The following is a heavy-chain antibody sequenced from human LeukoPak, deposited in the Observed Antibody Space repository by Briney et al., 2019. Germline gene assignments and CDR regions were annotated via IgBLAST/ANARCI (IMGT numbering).Heavy chain of an antibody. V-gene: IGHV3-23*01. CDR2: ISGSGGST. CDR3: AKPPPGTKPPAEYFQH. Sequence: SGGSLRLSCAASGFTFSSYAMSWVRQAPGKGLEWVSAISGSGGSTSYADSVKGRFTISRDNSKNTLYLQMNSLRAEDTAVYYCAKPPPGTKPPAEYFQHWGQGTLVTVSS. D-gene: IGHD1-1*01. CDR1: GFTFSSYA. J-gene: IGHJ1*01.